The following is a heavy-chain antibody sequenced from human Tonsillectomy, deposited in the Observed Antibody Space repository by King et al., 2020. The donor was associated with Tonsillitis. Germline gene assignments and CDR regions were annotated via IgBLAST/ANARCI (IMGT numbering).Heavy chain of an antibody. Sequence: VQLQQWGAGLLKPSETLSLTCAVYGGSFSDYYWSWIRQPPGKGLEWIGEINHSGSTNYNPSLKSRVTISVDTSKNQFSLKLSSVTAADTAVYYCARVISMVRGVIYDDYWGQVTLVTVSS. J-gene: IGHJ4*02. V-gene: IGHV4-34*01. CDR1: GGSFSDYY. D-gene: IGHD3-10*01. CDR2: INHSGST. CDR3: ARVISMVRGVIYDDY.